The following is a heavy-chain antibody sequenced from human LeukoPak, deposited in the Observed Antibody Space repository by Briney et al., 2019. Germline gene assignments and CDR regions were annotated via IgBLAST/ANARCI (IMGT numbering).Heavy chain of an antibody. CDR1: GFTSSTYS. J-gene: IGHJ4*02. CDR3: SRGVADDILTGYIYYFDY. Sequence: SGGSLRLSCAASGFTSSTYSMNWVRQAPGKGLEWVSSISSSSSYIYYADSVKGRFTISRDNAKNSLYLQMNSLRAEDTALYYCSRGVADDILTGYIYYFDYWGQGTLVTVSS. V-gene: IGHV3-21*01. CDR2: ISSSSSYI. D-gene: IGHD3-9*01.